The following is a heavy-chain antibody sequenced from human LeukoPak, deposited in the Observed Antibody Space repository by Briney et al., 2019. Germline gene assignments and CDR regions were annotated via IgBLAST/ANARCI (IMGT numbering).Heavy chain of an antibody. CDR2: ITGYGAT. CDR1: GFTFSNFA. J-gene: IGHJ5*02. Sequence: GGSLRLSCAASGFTFSNFAMMWVRQAPGTGLQWVSTITGYGATFYADSVRGRFTIFRDTSMNTLFLQMNSPGAEDTAVYYCAKGAAAGKVDWFDPWGQGTLVTVSS. V-gene: IGHV3-23*01. CDR3: AKGAAAGKVDWFDP. D-gene: IGHD6-13*01.